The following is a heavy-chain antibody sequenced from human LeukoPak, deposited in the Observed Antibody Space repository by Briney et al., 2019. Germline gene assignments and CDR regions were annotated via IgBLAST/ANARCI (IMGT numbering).Heavy chain of an antibody. J-gene: IGHJ6*02. CDR2: INPGDFDT. CDR1: GYRFTSYW. V-gene: IGHV5-51*01. CDR3: ARSTPSYGSGSHAMDV. D-gene: IGHD3-10*01. Sequence: GESLKISCRGSGYRFTSYWIGWVRQMPGKGLEWMGIINPGDFDTRYSPSFQGHVTMSADKSISTAYLQWSSLEASDAALYYCARSTPSYGSGSHAMDVWGQGTTVIVSS.